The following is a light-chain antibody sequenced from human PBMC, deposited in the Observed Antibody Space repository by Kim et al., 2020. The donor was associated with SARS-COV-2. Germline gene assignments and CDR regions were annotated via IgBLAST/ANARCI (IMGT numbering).Light chain of an antibody. V-gene: IGKV3-11*01. J-gene: IGKJ2*01. CDR1: QSVSSY. CDR3: QQRRKWPPGDT. CDR2: DAS. Sequence: EIVLTQSPATLSLSPGERATLSCRASQSVSSYLAWYQQKPGQAPRLLISDASNRATGIPARFSGSGSGTDFTLTISSLEAEDCAVYYCQQRRKWPPGDTCGRGNKVEI.